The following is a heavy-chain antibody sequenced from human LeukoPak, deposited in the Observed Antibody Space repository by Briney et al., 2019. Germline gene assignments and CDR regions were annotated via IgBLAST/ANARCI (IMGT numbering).Heavy chain of an antibody. CDR1: GFTFSDYY. Sequence: GGSLRLSCGASGFTFSDYYMSWIRQAPGKGLEWVSYISSSSSYTNYADSVKGRFTISRDNAKNSLYLQMNSLRAEDTAVYYCARERVWESYYYGMDVWGKGTTVTVSS. CDR3: ARERVWESYYYGMDV. V-gene: IGHV3-11*06. D-gene: IGHD3-16*01. J-gene: IGHJ6*04. CDR2: ISSSSSYT.